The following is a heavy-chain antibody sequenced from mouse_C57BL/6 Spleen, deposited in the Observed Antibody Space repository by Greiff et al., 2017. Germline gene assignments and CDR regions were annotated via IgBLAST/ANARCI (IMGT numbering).Heavy chain of an antibody. J-gene: IGHJ2*01. Sequence: QVQLKESGAELVMPGASVKLSCKASGYTFTSYWMHWVKQRPGQGLEWIGEIDPSDSYTNYNQKFKGKSTLTVDKSSSTAYMQLSSLTSEDSAVYYCARGLHGYWGQGTTLTVSS. CDR1: GYTFTSYW. CDR3: ARGLHGY. D-gene: IGHD3-1*01. CDR2: IDPSDSYT. V-gene: IGHV1-69*01.